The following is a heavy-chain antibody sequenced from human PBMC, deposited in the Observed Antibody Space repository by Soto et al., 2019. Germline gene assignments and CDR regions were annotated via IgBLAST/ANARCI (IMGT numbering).Heavy chain of an antibody. Sequence: GSLRLSCAASGFTFSDYYMSWIRQAPGKGLEWVSYISSSGSTIYYADSVKGRFTISRDNAKNSLYLQMNSLRAEDTAVYYCARVHIVVVPAAPDYWGQGTLVTVSS. CDR3: ARVHIVVVPAAPDY. J-gene: IGHJ4*02. CDR2: ISSSGSTI. D-gene: IGHD2-2*01. V-gene: IGHV3-11*01. CDR1: GFTFSDYY.